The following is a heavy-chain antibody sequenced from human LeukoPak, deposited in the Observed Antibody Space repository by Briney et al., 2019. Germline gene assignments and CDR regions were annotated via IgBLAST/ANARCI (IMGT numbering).Heavy chain of an antibody. CDR3: ARDARDGYGGNPFDY. Sequence: GGSLRLSCAASGFTFSSYSMNWVRQAPWKGLEWVSTIRGSGGTTYYANSVKGRFTISRDNSKNTLYLQMNSLRAVDTAVYYCARDARDGYGGNPFDYWGQGTLVTVSS. D-gene: IGHD4-23*01. CDR1: GFTFSSYS. J-gene: IGHJ4*02. V-gene: IGHV3-23*01. CDR2: IRGSGGTT.